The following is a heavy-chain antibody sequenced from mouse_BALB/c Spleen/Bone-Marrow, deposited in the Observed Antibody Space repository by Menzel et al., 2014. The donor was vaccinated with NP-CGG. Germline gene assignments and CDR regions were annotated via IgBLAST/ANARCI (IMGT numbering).Heavy chain of an antibody. D-gene: IGHD1-2*01. V-gene: IGHV14-3*02. Sequence: VQLQQPGAELVKPGASVKLSCTASGFYIKDTYMHWVKQRPEQGLEWIGRIDPANGNTKYDPKFQGKATITADTSSNTAYLQLSSLTSEDTAVYYCARYRLGTYFDYWGQGTTLTVSS. CDR2: IDPANGNT. J-gene: IGHJ2*01. CDR3: ARYRLGTYFDY. CDR1: GFYIKDTY.